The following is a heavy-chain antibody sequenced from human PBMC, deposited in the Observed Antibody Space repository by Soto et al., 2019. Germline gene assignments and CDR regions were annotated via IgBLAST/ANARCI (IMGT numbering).Heavy chain of an antibody. CDR2: INAGNGDT. CDR1: GISYTTYA. D-gene: IGHD5-12*01. CDR3: ARAISGYXT. J-gene: IGHJ4*01. V-gene: IGHV1-3*01. Sequence: VQLVQSGAEVKKPGASVRISCTASGISYTTYAIHWVRQAPGQGLEWMGWINAGNGDTRYSQRFQGRVTLTTDTSATTTYMDLSSLRSEDTSIYFCARAISGYXTWXXGTLVTVSS.